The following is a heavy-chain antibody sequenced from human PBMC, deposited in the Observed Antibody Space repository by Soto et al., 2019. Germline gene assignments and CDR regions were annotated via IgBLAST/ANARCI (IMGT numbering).Heavy chain of an antibody. CDR1: GGSVSSGSYY. J-gene: IGHJ6*04. CDR2: IYYSGST. V-gene: IGHV4-61*01. CDR3: ARDLSIAVVGTPYYYYYGMDF. Sequence: SETLSLTCTVSGGSVSSGSYYWSWIRQPPGKGLEWIGYIYYSGSTNYNPSLKSRVTISVDTSKNQFSLKLSSVTAADTAVYYCARDLSIAVVGTPYYYYYGMDFWGKRTTDTVAS. D-gene: IGHD6-19*01.